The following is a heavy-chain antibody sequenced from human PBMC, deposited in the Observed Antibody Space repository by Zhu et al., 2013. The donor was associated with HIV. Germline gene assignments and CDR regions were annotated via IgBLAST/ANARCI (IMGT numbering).Heavy chain of an antibody. CDR3: ARVGDSSGSDYYYYGMDV. CDR2: IIPVFGTT. Sequence: QVQLVQSGAEVKKPGSSVRVSCKASGGNFNSYGISWVRRAPGQGLEWMGWIIPVFGTTNFAQKFRDRVTFSADESTSTAYMELSSLRSEDTAVYYCARVGDSSGSDYYYYGMDVWGQGP. J-gene: IGHJ6*02. CDR1: GGNFNSYG. D-gene: IGHD3-22*01. V-gene: IGHV1-69*01.